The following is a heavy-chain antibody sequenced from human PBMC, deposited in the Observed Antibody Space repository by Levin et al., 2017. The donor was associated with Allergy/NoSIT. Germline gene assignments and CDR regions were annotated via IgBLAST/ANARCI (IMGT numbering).Heavy chain of an antibody. J-gene: IGHJ4*02. V-gene: IGHV3-23*01. CDR2: IGGGGADT. D-gene: IGHD6-13*01. Sequence: PGGSLRLSCTASGFTFNNYAMSWVRQAPGKGLEWVSSIGGGGADTYYADSVKGRFTISRDNSKKTLYLEINGLRAEDTAVYFCARPTIGVAAVDFWGQGTLVTVSS. CDR1: GFTFNNYA. CDR3: ARPTIGVAAVDF.